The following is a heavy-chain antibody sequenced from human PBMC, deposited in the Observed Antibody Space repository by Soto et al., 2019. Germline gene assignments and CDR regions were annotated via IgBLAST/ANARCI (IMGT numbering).Heavy chain of an antibody. J-gene: IGHJ4*02. D-gene: IGHD6-19*01. CDR3: AKAKSLRSVRGSSFDS. CDR2: ISPSGDDT. V-gene: IGHV3-23*05. Sequence: EVQLLESGGGLVQPGGSLRLSCDASEFMFSSDAMSWVRQAPGKGLEWVSTISPSGDDTYYADSVRGRFTISRDNSRNTVSLQVNSLTTEDTARYYCAKAKSLRSVRGSSFDSWGQGARVTVSS. CDR1: EFMFSSDA.